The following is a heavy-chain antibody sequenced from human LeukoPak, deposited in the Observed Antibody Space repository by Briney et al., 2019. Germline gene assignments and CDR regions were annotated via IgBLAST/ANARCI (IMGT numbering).Heavy chain of an antibody. D-gene: IGHD3-16*01. Sequence: GGSLRLSCAASGFIFSNYGMNWARQAPGKGLEWVASINHNGNVNYYVDSVKGRFTISRDNAKNSLYLQMSNLSAEDTAVYFCARGGGLDVWGQGATVTVSS. CDR3: ARGGGLDV. CDR1: GFIFSNYG. V-gene: IGHV3-7*03. CDR2: INHNGNVN. J-gene: IGHJ6*02.